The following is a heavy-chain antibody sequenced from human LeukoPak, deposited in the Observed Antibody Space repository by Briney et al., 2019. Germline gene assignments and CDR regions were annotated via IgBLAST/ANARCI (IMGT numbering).Heavy chain of an antibody. Sequence: GGSLRLSCAASGFTVSSNYMSWVRQAPGKGLEWVSAISGSGGSTYYADSVKGRFTISRDNSKNTLFLQMNSLRAEDTAVYYCAKDHCTSNGCYTWFDCWGQGTLVTVSS. CDR2: ISGSGGST. V-gene: IGHV3-23*01. J-gene: IGHJ4*02. CDR3: AKDHCTSNGCYTWFDC. D-gene: IGHD2-2*02. CDR1: GFTVSSNY.